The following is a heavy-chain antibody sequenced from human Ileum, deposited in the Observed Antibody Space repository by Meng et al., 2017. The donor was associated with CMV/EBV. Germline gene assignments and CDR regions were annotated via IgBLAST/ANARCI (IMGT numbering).Heavy chain of an antibody. CDR3: TLRGEALFDD. V-gene: IGHV3-49*04. D-gene: IGHD3-3*01. CDR2: VRSKAYGGTT. Sequence: GSLRLSCTASGFTSGDSAMTWVRQAPGKGLEWVGFVRSKAYGGTTDYAASVKGRFTISRDDSKGIAYLQMNSLKTEDTAVYYCTLRGEALFDDGGKGKLVTVSS. CDR1: GFTSGDSA. J-gene: IGHJ4*02.